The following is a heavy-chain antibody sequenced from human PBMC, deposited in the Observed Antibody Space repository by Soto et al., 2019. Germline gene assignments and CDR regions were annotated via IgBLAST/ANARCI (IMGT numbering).Heavy chain of an antibody. D-gene: IGHD6-13*01. Sequence: SETLSLTCTVSGGSISSSSYYWDWIRQPPGKGLEWIGSIYYSGSTYYNPSLKSRVTISVDTSKNQFSLKLSSVTAADTAVYYCARQLVGSSWSDYYYGMDVWGQGTTVTVSS. CDR3: ARQLVGSSWSDYYYGMDV. V-gene: IGHV4-39*01. CDR2: IYYSGST. CDR1: GGSISSSSYY. J-gene: IGHJ6*02.